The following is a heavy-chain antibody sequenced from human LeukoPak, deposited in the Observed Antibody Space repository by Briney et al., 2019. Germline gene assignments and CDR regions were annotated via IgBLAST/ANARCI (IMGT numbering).Heavy chain of an antibody. J-gene: IGHJ6*02. CDR3: ARGITIFGVVGYYYYGMDV. D-gene: IGHD3-3*01. CDR1: GYTFTSYG. V-gene: IGHV1-18*01. CDR2: ISAYNGNT. Sequence: GASVKVSCKASGYTFTSYGISWVRQAPGQGLEWMGWISAYNGNTNYAQKLQGRVTMTTDTSTGTAYMELRSLRSDDTAVYYCARGITIFGVVGYYYYGMDVWGQGTTVTVSS.